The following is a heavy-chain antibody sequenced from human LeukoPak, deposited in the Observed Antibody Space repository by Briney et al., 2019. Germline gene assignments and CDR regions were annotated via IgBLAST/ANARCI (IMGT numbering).Heavy chain of an antibody. CDR2: IYYSGSP. CDR3: ATWRTAKTGFDY. CDR1: GGSISSSSYY. J-gene: IGHJ4*02. V-gene: IGHV4-39*01. Sequence: SETLSLTCTVSGGSISSSSYYWGWIRQPPGKGLECIGSIYYSGSPYYNPSLKSRVTISVDTSKNQFSLRLSSVTAADTAVYYCATWRTAKTGFDYWGQGTLVTVSS. D-gene: IGHD1-1*01.